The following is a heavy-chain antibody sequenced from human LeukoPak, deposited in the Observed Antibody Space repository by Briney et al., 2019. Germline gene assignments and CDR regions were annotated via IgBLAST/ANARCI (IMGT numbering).Heavy chain of an antibody. J-gene: IGHJ3*02. Sequence: GGSLRLSCAASGFTFSNSWMHWVRQAPGKGLEWVSRISTYGRGTNYADSVQGRFTISRDNAKNTLYLQMNGLRAEDTAVYYCAREGDSYYAFDIWGQGTMVTVSS. CDR1: GFTFSNSW. V-gene: IGHV3-74*01. D-gene: IGHD1-26*01. CDR2: ISTYGRGT. CDR3: AREGDSYYAFDI.